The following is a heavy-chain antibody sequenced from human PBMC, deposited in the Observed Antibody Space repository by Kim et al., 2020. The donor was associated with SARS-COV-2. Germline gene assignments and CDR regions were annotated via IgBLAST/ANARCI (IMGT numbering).Heavy chain of an antibody. CDR2: IDPSDSYT. V-gene: IGHV5-10-1*01. CDR3: ARALGGATRGDAFDI. CDR1: GYSFTSYW. D-gene: IGHD1-26*01. Sequence: GESLKISCKGSGYSFTSYWISWVRQMSGKGLEWMGRIDPSDSYTNYSPSFQGHVTISADKSISTAYLQWSSLKASDTAMYYCARALGGATRGDAFDIWGQGTMVTVSS. J-gene: IGHJ3*02.